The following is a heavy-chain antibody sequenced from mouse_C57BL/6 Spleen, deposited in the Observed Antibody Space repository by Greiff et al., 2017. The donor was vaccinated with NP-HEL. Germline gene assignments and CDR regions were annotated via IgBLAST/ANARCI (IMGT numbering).Heavy chain of an antibody. Sequence: QVQLQQPGAELVKPGASVKMSCKASGYTFTSYWITWVKQRPGQGLEWIGDIYPGSGSTNYNEKFKSKATLTVDTSSSTAYMQLSSLTSEDSAVYYCARDGDYGAWFAYWGQGTLVTVSA. D-gene: IGHD2-13*01. CDR2: IYPGSGST. CDR3: ARDGDYGAWFAY. V-gene: IGHV1-55*01. CDR1: GYTFTSYW. J-gene: IGHJ3*01.